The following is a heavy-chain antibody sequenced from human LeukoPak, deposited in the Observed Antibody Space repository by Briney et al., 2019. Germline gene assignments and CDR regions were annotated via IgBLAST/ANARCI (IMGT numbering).Heavy chain of an antibody. CDR3: ARESTTVTPWFPDGFLYYYYYMDV. J-gene: IGHJ6*03. CDR1: GFTFSSYE. D-gene: IGHD4-11*01. CDR2: ISSSGSTI. V-gene: IGHV3-48*03. Sequence: GGSLRLSCAASGFTFSSYEMNWVRQAPGKGLEWVSYISSSGSTIYYADSVKGRFTISRDNAKNSLYLQMNGLRAEDTAVCYCARESTTVTPWFPDGFLYYYYYMDVWGKGTTVTVSS.